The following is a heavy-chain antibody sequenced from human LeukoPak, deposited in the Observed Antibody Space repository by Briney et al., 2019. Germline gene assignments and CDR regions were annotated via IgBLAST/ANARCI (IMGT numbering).Heavy chain of an antibody. CDR3: ARGSGYYAGAEYFEH. D-gene: IGHD3-3*01. Sequence: ASVKVSCKASGYTLTSYYLHWVRQAPGQGPEWMGWINPNSGETNYAPKFQGRVIMTRDTSINAAYLELGGLRSDDTAVYYCARGSGYYAGAEYFEHWGQGTLVTVSS. V-gene: IGHV1-2*02. CDR1: GYTLTSYY. CDR2: INPNSGET. J-gene: IGHJ1*01.